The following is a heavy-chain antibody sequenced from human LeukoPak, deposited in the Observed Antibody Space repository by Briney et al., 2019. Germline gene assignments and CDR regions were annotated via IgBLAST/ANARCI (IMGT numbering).Heavy chain of an antibody. Sequence: SETLSLTCAVSGGSISSGGYSWSWIRQPPGKGLEWIGYIYHSGSTYYNPSLKSRVTTSVDRSKNQFSLKLSSVTAADTAVYYCARVFTGLYFDYWGQGTLVTVSS. CDR3: ARVFTGLYFDY. J-gene: IGHJ4*02. V-gene: IGHV4-30-2*01. CDR2: IYHSGST. CDR1: GGSISSGGYS. D-gene: IGHD3/OR15-3a*01.